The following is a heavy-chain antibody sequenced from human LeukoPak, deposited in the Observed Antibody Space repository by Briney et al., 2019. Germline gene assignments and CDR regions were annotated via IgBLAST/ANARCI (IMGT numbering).Heavy chain of an antibody. J-gene: IGHJ6*02. CDR2: ISSSSSTI. CDR1: GFTFSSYR. D-gene: IGHD2-15*01. Sequence: PGGSLRLSCAASGFTFSSYRMNWVRQAPGKGLGWVSYISSSSSTIYYADSVKGRFTISRDNAKNSLYLQMNSLRAEDTAVYYCAREDCSGGNCFYNRYCYYGLDVWGQGTTVTVSS. CDR3: AREDCSGGNCFYNRYCYYGLDV. V-gene: IGHV3-48*04.